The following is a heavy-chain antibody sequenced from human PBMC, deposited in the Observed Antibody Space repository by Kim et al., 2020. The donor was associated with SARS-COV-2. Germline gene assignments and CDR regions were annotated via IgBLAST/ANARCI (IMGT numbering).Heavy chain of an antibody. Sequence: GGSLRLSCAASGFTFSSYAMTWVRQAPGKGLEWISYISARCTTIYYADSVKGRFTISRDNAKNSLYLQMNSLRDEETAVYYCARVVRVWGVNQWNYYGMDVWGQGTTVTVSS. J-gene: IGHJ6*02. D-gene: IGHD3-10*01. CDR3: ARVVRVWGVNQWNYYGMDV. CDR1: GFTFSSYA. CDR2: ISARCTTI. V-gene: IGHV3-48*02.